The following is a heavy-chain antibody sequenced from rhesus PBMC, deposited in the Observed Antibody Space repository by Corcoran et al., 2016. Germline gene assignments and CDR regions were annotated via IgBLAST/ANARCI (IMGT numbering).Heavy chain of an antibody. V-gene: IGHV4-147*01. CDR3: ARGDSGTWIPFDY. J-gene: IGHJ4*01. D-gene: IGHD6-25*01. Sequence: QVQLQESGPGLVKPSETLSLTCAVSGYSISSNYWSWIRQPPGKGLVWICYIYGSSGRTYYNPSLKSRVTMSTDTSNNQFSLKLSSGTAADTAVYYCARGDSGTWIPFDYWGQGVLGTVSS. CDR1: GYSISSNY. CDR2: IYGSSGRT.